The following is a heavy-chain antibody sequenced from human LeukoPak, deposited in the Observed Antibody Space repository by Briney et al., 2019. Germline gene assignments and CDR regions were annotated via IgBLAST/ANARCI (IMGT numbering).Heavy chain of an antibody. J-gene: IGHJ4*02. V-gene: IGHV3-23*01. D-gene: IGHD5-18*01. CDR3: AEGRIQLLYYFDY. CDR1: GFTFSSYA. Sequence: GGSLRLSCAASGFTFSSYAMSWVRQAPGKGLEWVSAISGSGGSTYYADSVKGRFTISRDNSKNTLYLQMNSLRAEDTAVYYCAEGRIQLLYYFDYWGQGTLVTVSS. CDR2: ISGSGGST.